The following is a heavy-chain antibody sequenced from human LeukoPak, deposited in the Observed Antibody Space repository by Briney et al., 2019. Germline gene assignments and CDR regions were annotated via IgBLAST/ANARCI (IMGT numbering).Heavy chain of an antibody. CDR3: ARGERWLQSPFDY. CDR2: IYYSGST. D-gene: IGHD5-24*01. CDR1: GGSISSYY. V-gene: IGHV4-59*01. Sequence: SETLSLTCTVSGGSISSYYWSWIRQPPGKGLEWIGYIYYSGSTNYNPSLKSQVTISVDTSKNQFSLKLSSVTAADTAVYYCARGERWLQSPFDYWGQGTLATVSS. J-gene: IGHJ4*02.